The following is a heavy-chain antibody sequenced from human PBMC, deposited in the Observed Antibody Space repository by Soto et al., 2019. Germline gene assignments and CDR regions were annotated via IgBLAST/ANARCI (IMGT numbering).Heavy chain of an antibody. CDR3: ARATIMITFGGVIVEPYNWFDP. V-gene: IGHV4-31*03. CDR1: GGSISSGGYY. J-gene: IGHJ5*02. D-gene: IGHD3-16*02. Sequence: QVQLQESGPGLVKPSQTLSLTCTVSGGSISSGGYYWSWIRQHPGKGLEWIGYIYYSGSTYYNPSRKSRVTISVDTTKNQFSLKLSSVTAADTAVYYCARATIMITFGGVIVEPYNWFDPWGQGTLVTVSS. CDR2: IYYSGST.